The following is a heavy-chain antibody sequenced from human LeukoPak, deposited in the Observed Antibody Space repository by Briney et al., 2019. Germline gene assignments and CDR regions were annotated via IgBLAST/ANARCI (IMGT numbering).Heavy chain of an antibody. CDR1: GYTFSIYG. CDR3: ARQGYRGHSQGAADY. V-gene: IGHV1-18*01. D-gene: IGHD4-23*01. CDR2: TSAYNGNT. Sequence: GASVKVSCKASGYTFSIYGFSWVRQAPGQGLEWMGWTSAYNGNTNYAQKFQGRVTMTTDTSTSTAHMELRSLRSDDTAVYYCARQGYRGHSQGAADYWGQGTLVTVSS. J-gene: IGHJ4*02.